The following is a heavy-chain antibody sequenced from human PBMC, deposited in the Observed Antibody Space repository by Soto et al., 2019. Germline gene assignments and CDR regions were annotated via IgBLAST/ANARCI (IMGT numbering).Heavy chain of an antibody. V-gene: IGHV5-10-1*01. J-gene: IGHJ6*02. CDR2: IDPIDSYT. D-gene: IGHD2-2*01. CDR3: ARRYCSSASCLRNYYGMDV. Sequence: PGESLKISCQGSGYNFARYWIRWVRQMPGKGLEWMGRIDPIDSYTNYSPSFQGHVTISADKSISTAYLQWSSLKASDTAMYYCARRYCSSASCLRNYYGMDVWGQGTTVTVSS. CDR1: GYNFARYW.